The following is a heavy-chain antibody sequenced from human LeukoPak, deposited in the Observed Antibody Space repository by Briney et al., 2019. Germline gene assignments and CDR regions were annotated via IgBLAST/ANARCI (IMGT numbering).Heavy chain of an antibody. J-gene: IGHJ4*02. CDR1: GFTFSSYG. Sequence: PGGSLRLSCAASGFTFSSYGMHWVRQAPGKGLEWVAFIRYDGSNKYYADSVKGRFTISRDNSKNTLYLQMNSLRAEDTAVYYCARDIWPRITMVRGLGGYWGQGTLVTVSS. CDR2: IRYDGSNK. V-gene: IGHV3-30*02. CDR3: ARDIWPRITMVRGLGGY. D-gene: IGHD3-10*01.